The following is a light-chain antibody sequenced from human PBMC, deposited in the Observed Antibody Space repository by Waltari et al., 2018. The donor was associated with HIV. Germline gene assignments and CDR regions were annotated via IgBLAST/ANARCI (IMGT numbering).Light chain of an antibody. CDR3: GTWDASRSAGV. J-gene: IGLJ3*02. CDR1: NSNIGTDY. Sequence: SVLTQPPSVSADPGHKVTIACFGINSNIGTDYLSWYQLLPGAAPKLLIYDNNKRPSGIPDLFSGSKSGTSATLDITGLQTGDEADYYCGTWDASRSAGVFGGGTKLTVL. V-gene: IGLV1-51*01. CDR2: DNN.